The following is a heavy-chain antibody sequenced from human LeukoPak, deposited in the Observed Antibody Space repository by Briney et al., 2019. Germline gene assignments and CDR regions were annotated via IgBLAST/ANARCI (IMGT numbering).Heavy chain of an antibody. J-gene: IGHJ4*02. CDR3: TSDGSLVAATHFGY. CDR1: GFTSSSYS. CDR2: ISSSSSYI. Sequence: PGGSLRLSCAASGFTSSSYSMNWVRQAPGKGLEWVSSISSSSSYIYYADSVKGRFTISRDNAKNSLYLQMNSLRAEDTAVYYCTSDGSLVAATHFGYWGQGTLVTLSS. V-gene: IGHV3-21*01. D-gene: IGHD2-15*01.